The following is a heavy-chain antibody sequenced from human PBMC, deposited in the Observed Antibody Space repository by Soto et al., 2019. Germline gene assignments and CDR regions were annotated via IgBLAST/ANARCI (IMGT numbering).Heavy chain of an antibody. CDR3: AKYIVPADIFEYYYYSMDV. Sequence: GGSLRLSCTVSGFMFSNYAMTWVRQAPGKGLEWVSAINPGGENTYYADSLEGRFTISRDNSKNTLYLQMNSLRAEDTAVYYCAKYIVPADIFEYYYYSMDVWGQGTTVTVSS. J-gene: IGHJ6*02. V-gene: IGHV3-23*01. D-gene: IGHD2-2*02. CDR2: INPGGENT. CDR1: GFMFSNYA.